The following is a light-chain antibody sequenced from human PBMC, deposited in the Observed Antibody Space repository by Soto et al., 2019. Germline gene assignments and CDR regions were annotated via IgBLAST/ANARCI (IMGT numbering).Light chain of an antibody. J-gene: IGKJ1*01. Sequence: DIQMTQSPSTLSTSVGDTVTITCRASRSISIWLAWYQQKPGKAPTLLIYDASSLGSGVPSRFSGSGSGTEFTLTISSLQPDDFATYYCQQYNSYWTFGQGTKVEIK. CDR3: QQYNSYWT. CDR2: DAS. CDR1: RSISIW. V-gene: IGKV1-5*01.